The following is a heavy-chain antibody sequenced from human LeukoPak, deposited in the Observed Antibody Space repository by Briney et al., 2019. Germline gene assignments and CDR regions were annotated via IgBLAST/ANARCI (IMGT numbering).Heavy chain of an antibody. V-gene: IGHV3-30*04. D-gene: IGHD6-13*01. CDR3: ARAGIAAAGGFDY. Sequence: GGSLRLSCAASGFTFSSYAMHWVRQAPGKGLEWVEVISYDGSNKYYADSVKGRFTISRDNSKNTLYLQMNSLRAEDTAVYYCARAGIAAAGGFDYWGQGTLVTVSS. CDR1: GFTFSSYA. J-gene: IGHJ4*02. CDR2: ISYDGSNK.